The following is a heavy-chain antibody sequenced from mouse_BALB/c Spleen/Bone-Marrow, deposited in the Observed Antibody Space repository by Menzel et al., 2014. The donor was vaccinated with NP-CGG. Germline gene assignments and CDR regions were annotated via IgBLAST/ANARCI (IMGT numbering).Heavy chain of an antibody. Sequence: EVQRVESGGRSVQPGGSMKLSCVASGFTFSNYWMNWGRQYPEKGLEGVAEIRLKSNNYATHYAESVKGRFTISRDDSKSSVYLQMNNLRAEDTGIYYCTRSGAFAYWGQGTLVGVSA. D-gene: IGHD1-3*01. J-gene: IGHJ3*01. V-gene: IGHV6-6*02. CDR1: GFTFSNYW. CDR2: IRLKSNNYAT. CDR3: TRSGAFAY.